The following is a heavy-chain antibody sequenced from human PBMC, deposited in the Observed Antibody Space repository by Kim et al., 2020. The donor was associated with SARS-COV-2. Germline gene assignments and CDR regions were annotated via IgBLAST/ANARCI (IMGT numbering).Heavy chain of an antibody. CDR1: GLTFADYE. CDR3: TSGQNYYDSAAYYHDY. J-gene: IGHJ4*02. D-gene: IGHD3-22*01. CDR2: IRSKRYDETP. V-gene: IGHV3-49*03. Sequence: GGSLRLSCTTSGLTFADYEMSWFRQAPGKGLEWVAFIRSKRYDETPEYAATVKGRFIISRADSKRIAHLQMNGLKTEDTAVYYCTSGQNYYDSAAYYHDYWGQGTLVTVSS.